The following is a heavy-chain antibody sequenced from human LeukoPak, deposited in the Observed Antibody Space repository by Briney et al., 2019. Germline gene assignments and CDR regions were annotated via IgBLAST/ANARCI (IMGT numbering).Heavy chain of an antibody. D-gene: IGHD3-3*01. CDR3: TREVRRYDFWSGYNGGPYGMDV. CDR1: GFTFGDYA. CDR2: IRSKAYGGTT. Sequence: GGSLRLSCTASGFTFGDYAMSWFRQAPGKGLEWVGFIRSKAYGGTTEYAASVKGRFTISRDDSKSIAYLQMNSLKTEDTAVYYCTREVRRYDFWSGYNGGPYGMDVWGQGTTVTVSS. J-gene: IGHJ6*02. V-gene: IGHV3-49*03.